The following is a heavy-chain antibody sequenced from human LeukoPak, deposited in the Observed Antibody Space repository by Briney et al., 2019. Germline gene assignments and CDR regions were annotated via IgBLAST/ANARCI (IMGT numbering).Heavy chain of an antibody. CDR2: IIDVGGT. Sequence: GGSLRLSCVVSGFTFNRCWMNWVRQAPGEGLEWVSGIIDVGGTYYADSVKGRFTISRDSSKNTLYLQMNNLRAEDTATYYCAKDYCRGGNCPLPFFDSWGQGTLVTVSS. CDR3: AKDYCRGGNCPLPFFDS. J-gene: IGHJ4*02. D-gene: IGHD2-15*01. CDR1: GFTFNRCW. V-gene: IGHV3-23*01.